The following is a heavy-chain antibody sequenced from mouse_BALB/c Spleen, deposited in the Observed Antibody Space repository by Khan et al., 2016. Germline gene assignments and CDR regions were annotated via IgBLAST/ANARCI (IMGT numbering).Heavy chain of an antibody. J-gene: IGHJ2*01. Sequence: QVQLQQSGAELMKPGASVKISCKATGYTFSSYWIEWVKQRPGHGLEWIGEILPGSGSTNYNEQFRGKATFTADTSSNTAYMQLSSLTSEDSAVHYCARTERRGYFDDWGQGTTLTVAA. V-gene: IGHV1-9*01. CDR1: GYTFSSYW. CDR2: ILPGSGST. CDR3: ARTERRGYFDD.